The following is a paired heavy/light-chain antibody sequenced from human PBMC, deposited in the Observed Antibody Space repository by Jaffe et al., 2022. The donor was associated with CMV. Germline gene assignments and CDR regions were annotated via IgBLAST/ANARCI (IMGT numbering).Light chain of an antibody. J-gene: IGLJ3*02. Sequence: QSALTQPRSVSGSPGQSVTISCTGTSSDVGGYNYVSWYQQHPGKAPKVMIYDVNKRPSGVPDRFSGSKSDNTASLAISGLQAEDEADYYCCSYAGSSTLVFGGGTKLTVL. V-gene: IGLV2-11*01. CDR1: SSDVGGYNY. CDR2: DVN. CDR3: CSYAGSSTLV.
Heavy chain of an antibody. V-gene: IGHV3-23*01. D-gene: IGHD3-16*01. CDR1: GLTFSSYT. CDR3: ATARGH. Sequence: EVQLLESGGGLVQPGESLRLSCAAAGLTFSSYTMNWVRQAPGKGLEWVSGISGSGGGTNYADSAKGRFTISRDNSKNTVYLQMNSLTNEDTAVYYCATARGHWGQGTLVTVSS. J-gene: IGHJ4*02. CDR2: ISGSGGGT.